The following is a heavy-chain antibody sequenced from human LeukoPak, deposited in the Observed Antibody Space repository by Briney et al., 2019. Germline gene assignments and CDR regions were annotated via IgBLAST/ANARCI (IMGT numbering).Heavy chain of an antibody. D-gene: IGHD3-22*01. Sequence: LTGGSLRLSCAASGFTVSSNHMSWVRQAPGKGLEWVSVIYSGSSTYYADSVKGRFTISRDNSKNTLYLQMNGLRAEDTAVYYCAGHRGFTMIVAYWGQGTLVTVSS. CDR2: IYSGSST. CDR3: AGHRGFTMIVAY. CDR1: GFTVSSNH. V-gene: IGHV3-53*01. J-gene: IGHJ4*02.